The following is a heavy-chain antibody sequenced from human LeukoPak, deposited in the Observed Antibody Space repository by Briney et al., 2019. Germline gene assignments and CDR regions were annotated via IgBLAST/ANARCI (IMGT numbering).Heavy chain of an antibody. CDR2: INHSGST. Sequence: SETLSLTCAVYGGSFSGYYWSWIRQPPGKGLEWIGEINHSGSTNYNPSLKSRVTISVDTSKNQFSLKLSSVTAADTAVYYCARGRRYYYGSGSSSGLYYFDYWGQGTLVTVSS. V-gene: IGHV4-34*01. D-gene: IGHD3-10*01. J-gene: IGHJ4*02. CDR1: GGSFSGYY. CDR3: ARGRRYYYGSGSSSGLYYFDY.